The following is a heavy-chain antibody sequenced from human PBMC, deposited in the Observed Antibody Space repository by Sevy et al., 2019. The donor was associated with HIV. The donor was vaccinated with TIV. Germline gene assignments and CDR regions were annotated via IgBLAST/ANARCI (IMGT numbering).Heavy chain of an antibody. J-gene: IGHJ4*02. CDR2: IYSGGST. CDR3: ARARRSSLLWFGELFDY. V-gene: IGHV3-53*01. CDR1: GFTVSSNY. D-gene: IGHD3-10*01. Sequence: GGSLRLSCAASGFTVSSNYMSWVRQAPGKGLEWVSVIYSGGSTYYADSVKGRFTISRDNSKNTQYLQMNSLRAEDTAVYYCARARRSSLLWFGELFDYWGQGTLVTVSS.